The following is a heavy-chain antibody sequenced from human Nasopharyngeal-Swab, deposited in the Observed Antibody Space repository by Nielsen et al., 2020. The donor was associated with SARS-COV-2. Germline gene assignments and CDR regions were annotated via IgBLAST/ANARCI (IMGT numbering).Heavy chain of an antibody. CDR3: AKAGVMVRGALYYFDY. CDR2: ISGSGGST. Sequence: RQPPGQGLEWVSAISGSGGSTYYADSVKGRFTISRDNSKNTLYLQMNSLRAEDTAVYYCAKAGVMVRGALYYFDYWGQGTLVTVSS. J-gene: IGHJ4*02. D-gene: IGHD3-10*01. V-gene: IGHV3-23*01.